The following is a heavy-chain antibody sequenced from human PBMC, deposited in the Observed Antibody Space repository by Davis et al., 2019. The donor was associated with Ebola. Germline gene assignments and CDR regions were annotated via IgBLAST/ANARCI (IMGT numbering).Heavy chain of an antibody. J-gene: IGHJ3*02. V-gene: IGHV3-48*02. CDR3: ARGVDYGFDI. CDR2: ISVGTKTT. Sequence: GESLKISCTASGFTFSTYTMIWVRQAPGKGLEWVAHISVGTKTTHYADSVKGRFTISRDNVKNSLYLQMNSLTDEDRAVYYCARGVDYGFDIWGQGTMVTVSS. CDR1: GFTFSTYT. D-gene: IGHD2-21*02.